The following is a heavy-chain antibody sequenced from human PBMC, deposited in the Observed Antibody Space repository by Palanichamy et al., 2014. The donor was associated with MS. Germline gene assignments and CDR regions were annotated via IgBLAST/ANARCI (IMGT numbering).Heavy chain of an antibody. D-gene: IGHD1-1*01. CDR1: GFIFSSYG. V-gene: IGHV3-30*02. CDR2: IQYDGNRK. CDR3: AKDPGKVERRPNWFDP. J-gene: IGHJ5*02. Sequence: QVQLVEVWGRRGSRPGGSLRLSCAASGFIFSSYGMHWVRQAPGKGLEWVAFIQYDGNRKYYVDSVKGRFTISRDNSKNTVFLQMNSLRSEDTAVYYCAKDPGKVERRPNWFDPWGQGTQVTVST.